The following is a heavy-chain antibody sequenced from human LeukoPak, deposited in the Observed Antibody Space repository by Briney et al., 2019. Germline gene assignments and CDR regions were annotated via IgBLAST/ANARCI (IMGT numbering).Heavy chain of an antibody. Sequence: GASVKVSCKASGYTFTSYGISWVRQAPGEGLEWMGFTSADNRHTNYVQKFQGRVTMTTDTSTNTAYMELRSLRFDDTAMYYCARDYFSDYVFDFWGQGTLITVSS. CDR2: TSADNRHT. CDR3: ARDYFSDYVFDF. D-gene: IGHD3-10*02. CDR1: GYTFTSYG. J-gene: IGHJ4*02. V-gene: IGHV1-18*01.